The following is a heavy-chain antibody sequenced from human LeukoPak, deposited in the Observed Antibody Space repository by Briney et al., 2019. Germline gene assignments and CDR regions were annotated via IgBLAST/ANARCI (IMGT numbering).Heavy chain of an antibody. J-gene: IGHJ4*02. D-gene: IGHD6-19*01. CDR3: ARGYSSAWYRFDY. CDR1: GFSFSSYS. Sequence: GGSLRLSCAASGFSFSSYSMNWVRQAPGKGLEWVSYISSSSSTIYYADSVKGRFTISRDNAKNSLYLQMNSLRAEDTAVYYCARGYSSAWYRFDYWGQGTLVTVSS. V-gene: IGHV3-48*04. CDR2: ISSSSSTI.